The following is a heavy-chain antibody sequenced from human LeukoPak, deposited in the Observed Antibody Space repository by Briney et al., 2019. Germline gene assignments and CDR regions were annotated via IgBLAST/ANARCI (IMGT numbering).Heavy chain of an antibody. Sequence: GGSLRLSCAASGFTFSNYAVTWVRQAPGKGLEWVSTISGSGDRTYYADSVKGRFTISRDNSRNTVYLEINSLRAEDTGVYCCAKIGLVSYYYDPSPAFDIWGQGTMVTVSS. D-gene: IGHD3-22*01. CDR3: AKIGLVSYYYDPSPAFDI. CDR1: GFTFSNYA. CDR2: ISGSGDRT. V-gene: IGHV3-23*01. J-gene: IGHJ3*02.